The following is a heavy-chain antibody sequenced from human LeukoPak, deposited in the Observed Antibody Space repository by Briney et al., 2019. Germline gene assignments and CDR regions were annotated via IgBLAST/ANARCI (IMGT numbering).Heavy chain of an antibody. J-gene: IGHJ4*02. V-gene: IGHV3-23*01. D-gene: IGHD2-21*02. CDR3: AKDAGDLGY. CDR1: GGSFSGYY. CDR2: ISGSGGST. Sequence: ETLSLTCAVYGGSFSGYYWSWVRQAPGKGLEWVSAISGSGGSTYYADSVKGRFTISRDNSKNTLYLQMNSLRAEDTAVYYCAKDAGDLGYWGQGTLVTVSS.